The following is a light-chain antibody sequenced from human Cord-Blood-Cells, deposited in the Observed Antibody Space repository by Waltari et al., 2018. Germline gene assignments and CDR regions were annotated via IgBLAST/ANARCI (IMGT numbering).Light chain of an antibody. CDR1: SLRSYY. J-gene: IGLJ2*01. Sequence: SSELTQDPAVSVALGQTVRITCQGNSLRSYYASWYQQKPGQAPELVIYGKNNRPSGIPDRFSGSSSGNTAALTITGAQAEDEAYYYCNSRDSSGNHVVFGGGTKLTVL. V-gene: IGLV3-19*01. CDR2: GKN. CDR3: NSRDSSGNHVV.